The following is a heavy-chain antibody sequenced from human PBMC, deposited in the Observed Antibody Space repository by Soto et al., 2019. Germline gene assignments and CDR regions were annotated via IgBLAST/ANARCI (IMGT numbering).Heavy chain of an antibody. CDR3: ARALPEGYYDSSGYYWRFDP. CDR1: GFTFSSYG. CDR2: IWYDGSNK. V-gene: IGHV3-33*01. Sequence: QVQLVESGGGVVQPGRSLRLSCAASGFTFSSYGMHWVRQAPGKGLEWVAVIWYDGSNKYYADSVKGRVTISRDNSKNTLYLQMNSRRGEDTAVYYCARALPEGYYDSSGYYWRFDPWGQGTLVTVSS. J-gene: IGHJ5*02. D-gene: IGHD3-22*01.